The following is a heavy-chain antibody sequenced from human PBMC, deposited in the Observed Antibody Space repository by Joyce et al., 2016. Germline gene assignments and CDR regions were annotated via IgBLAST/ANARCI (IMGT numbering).Heavy chain of an antibody. CDR2: TNPVRGDK. Sequence: QVHLVQSGAEVRTPGASVKVSCKSSGYNFQVYYLHWLRVAPGQGLEWLGWTNPVRGDKHYAQKVQDRVTLTRDTSISTAFMELSGLRSDDTAVYYCARISGHNAFEIWGQGTMVTV. CDR3: ARISGHNAFEI. CDR1: GYNFQVYY. V-gene: IGHV1-2*02. D-gene: IGHD2-15*01. J-gene: IGHJ3*02.